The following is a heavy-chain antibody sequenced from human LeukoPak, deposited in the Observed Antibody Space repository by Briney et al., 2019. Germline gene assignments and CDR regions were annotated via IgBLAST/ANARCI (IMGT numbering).Heavy chain of an antibody. V-gene: IGHV3-48*01. CDR1: GFTFNGYN. CDR3: AKDETGNYYYYYMDV. Sequence: GGSLRLSCAASGFTFNGYNMNWVRQAPGKGLEWISYITSSSSSNSYADSVKGRFSISRDNAKNSLYLQMKNLRAADTAVYYCAKDETGNYYYYYMDVWGKGTTVTISS. J-gene: IGHJ6*03. CDR2: ITSSSSSN. D-gene: IGHD7-27*01.